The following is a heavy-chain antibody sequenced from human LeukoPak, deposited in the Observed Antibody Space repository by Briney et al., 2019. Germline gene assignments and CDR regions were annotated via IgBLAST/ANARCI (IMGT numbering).Heavy chain of an antibody. D-gene: IGHD3-22*01. CDR1: GGSISSGGYY. Sequence: SETLSLTCTVSGGSISSGGYYWSWIRQPPGKGLEWIGYIYHSGSTNYNPSLKSRVTISVDKSKNQFSLKLSSVTAADTAVYYCAGAYYYDSSGYFWGQGTLVTVSS. CDR3: AGAYYYDSSGYF. J-gene: IGHJ4*02. CDR2: IYHSGST. V-gene: IGHV4-30-2*01.